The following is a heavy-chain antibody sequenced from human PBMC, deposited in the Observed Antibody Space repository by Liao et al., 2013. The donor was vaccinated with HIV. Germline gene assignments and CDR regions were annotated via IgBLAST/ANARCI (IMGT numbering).Heavy chain of an antibody. CDR1: GGSITTYY. V-gene: IGHV4-4*07. J-gene: IGHJ3*02. Sequence: QVQLQESGPGLVKPSETLSLNCSVSGGSITTYYWNWIRQPTGKGLEWIGRIHSSGTTNYNPSLKSRVTMSVDTSRNHFSLKLSSMTAADTAVYYCAKNSGSFTIFDAFHIWGQGTMVTVSS. CDR2: IHSSGTT. CDR3: AKNSGSFTIFDAFHI. D-gene: IGHD1-26*01.